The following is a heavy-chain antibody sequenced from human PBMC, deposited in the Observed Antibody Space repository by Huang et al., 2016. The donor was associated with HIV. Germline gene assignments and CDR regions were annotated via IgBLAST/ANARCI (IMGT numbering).Heavy chain of an antibody. CDR1: GVSVTRSPWY. J-gene: IGHJ4*02. Sequence: QPRLQESGPGLVKPSETLSLTCTVSGVSVTRSPWYWVWVRQSPGNGLEWIESINYDGSTYYKSSLKSRLTTSLDTSKNQFSLKLTSVTAADTAVYFCARDIAIFGEPLDSWGQGTAVTVSS. CDR3: ARDIAIFGEPLDS. CDR2: INYDGST. D-gene: IGHD3-3*01. V-gene: IGHV4-39*01.